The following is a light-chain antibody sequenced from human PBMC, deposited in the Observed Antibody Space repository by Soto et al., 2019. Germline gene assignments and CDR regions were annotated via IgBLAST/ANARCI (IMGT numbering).Light chain of an antibody. CDR2: KAS. CDR1: QSISSW. Sequence: DIQMTQSPSTLSASVGDRVTITFRASQSISSWLAWYQQKPGKAPKLLFYKASSLESGVPSRFSGSGSGTEFTLTISSLQPDDFATYYCQQFHSFSPTFGQGTKVDIK. CDR3: QQFHSFSPT. V-gene: IGKV1-5*03. J-gene: IGKJ1*01.